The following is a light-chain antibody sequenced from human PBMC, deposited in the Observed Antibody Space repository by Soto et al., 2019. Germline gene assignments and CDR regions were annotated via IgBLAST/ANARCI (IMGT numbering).Light chain of an antibody. V-gene: IGLV1-40*01. J-gene: IGLJ1*01. CDR2: GNS. CDR3: QSYDSSLSGSRV. Sequence: QSVLTQPPSGSGAPGQRVTISCTGSSSNIGAGYDVHWYQQLPGTAPKLLIYGNSNRPSGVPDRFSGSKSGTSASLAITGLQAKDEADYYCQSYDSSLSGSRVFGTGTKVTVL. CDR1: SSNIGAGYD.